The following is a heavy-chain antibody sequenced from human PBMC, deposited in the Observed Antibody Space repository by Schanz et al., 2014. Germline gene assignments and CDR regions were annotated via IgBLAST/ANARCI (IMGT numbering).Heavy chain of an antibody. D-gene: IGHD2-15*01. CDR2: DCISATD. J-gene: IGHJ4*02. V-gene: IGHV4-39*01. CDR3: ARHRDEMATVSSPFDY. CDR1: GDSITGVSRY. Sequence: QVQLQESGPGLVKPSETLSLTCSVSGDSITGVSRYWGWIRQPPGKGLEWIASDCISATDYVNESLQRRVSIAIDGSKTHLSVRGPAVPAADTAVYFCARHRDEMATVSSPFDYWGQGILVTVSS.